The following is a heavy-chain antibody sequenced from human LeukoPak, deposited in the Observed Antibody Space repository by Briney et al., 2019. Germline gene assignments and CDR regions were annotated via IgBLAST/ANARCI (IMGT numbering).Heavy chain of an antibody. D-gene: IGHD3-3*01. V-gene: IGHV3-33*01. CDR2: IWYDGSNK. CDR1: GFTFSSYG. CDR3: ARDLRDFWSGYFPGY. J-gene: IGHJ4*02. Sequence: GGSLRLSCAASGFTFSSYGMHWVRQAPGKGLEWVAVIWYDGSNKYYADSVKGRFTISRANSKNTLYLQMNSLRAEDTAVYYCARDLRDFWSGYFPGYWGQGTLVTVSS.